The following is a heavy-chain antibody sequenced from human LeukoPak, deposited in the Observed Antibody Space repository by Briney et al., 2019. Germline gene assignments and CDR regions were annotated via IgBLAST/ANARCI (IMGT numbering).Heavy chain of an antibody. CDR3: ARGVYYGSGRTDAFDI. V-gene: IGHV4-34*01. Sequence: SETLSLTCAVYGGSFSGYYWSWIRQPPGKGLEWIGEINHSGSTNYNPSLKSRVTISVDTSKNQFSLKLSSVTAADTAVYYCARGVYYGSGRTDAFDIWGQGTMVTVSS. CDR1: GGSFSGYY. D-gene: IGHD3-10*01. CDR2: INHSGST. J-gene: IGHJ3*02.